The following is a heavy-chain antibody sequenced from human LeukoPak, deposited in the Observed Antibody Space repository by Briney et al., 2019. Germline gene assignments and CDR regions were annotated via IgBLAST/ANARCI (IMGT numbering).Heavy chain of an antibody. CDR2: ISAYNGNT. CDR1: GYTFTSYG. J-gene: IGHJ6*02. D-gene: IGHD1-26*01. V-gene: IGHV1-18*01. Sequence: ASVKVSCKASGYTFTSYGISWVRQAPGQGLEWMGWISAYNGNTNYAQKLQGRVTMTTDTSTSTAYMELSSLRSEDTAVYYCARRPRPSYVQPFYYYYGMDVWGQGTTVTVSS. CDR3: ARRPRPSYVQPFYYYYGMDV.